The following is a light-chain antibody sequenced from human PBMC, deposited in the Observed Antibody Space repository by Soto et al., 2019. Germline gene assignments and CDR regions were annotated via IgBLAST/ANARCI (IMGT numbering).Light chain of an antibody. CDR3: SSYTSSGTYV. CDR1: SSDVGGYNY. CDR2: EVT. V-gene: IGLV2-14*01. J-gene: IGLJ1*01. Sequence: QSVLTQPASVSGSPGQSITISCTGTSSDVGGYNYVSWYQQHPGKAPKLIIYEVTNRPSGVSNRFSASKSGNTASLTISGLQVEDEADYYCSSYTSSGTYVFGTGTKVTVL.